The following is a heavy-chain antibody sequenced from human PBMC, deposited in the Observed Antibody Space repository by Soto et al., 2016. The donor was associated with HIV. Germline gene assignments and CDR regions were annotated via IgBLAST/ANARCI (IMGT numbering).Heavy chain of an antibody. Sequence: QVQLVQSGAEVKKPGASVKVSCKASGYTFTSYDINWVRQATGQGLEWMGWMNPNSGNTGYAQKFQDRVTFTADESTSTAYMELSGLRSDDTAVYYCASHMFYFIQRTYFYLAFDVWAMGQWSPSLQ. D-gene: IGHD3-10*02. J-gene: IGHJ3*01. V-gene: IGHV1-8*03. CDR3: ASHMFYFIQRTYFYLAFDV. CDR2: MNPNSGNT. CDR1: GYTFTSYD.